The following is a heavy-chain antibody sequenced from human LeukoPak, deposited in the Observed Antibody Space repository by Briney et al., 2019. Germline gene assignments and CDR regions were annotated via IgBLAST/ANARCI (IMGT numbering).Heavy chain of an antibody. Sequence: SETLSLTCSVSGYSITSTSFWAWIRQTPGKGLEWIGSINHLGSAYYNPSLESRVTISVDTSKNHFSLNLKSVTAADTAVYYCARRRWDTTTYYPFDYWGQGTLVTVSS. CDR3: ARRRWDTTTYYPFDY. J-gene: IGHJ4*02. D-gene: IGHD2/OR15-2a*01. V-gene: IGHV4-38-2*02. CDR1: GYSITSTSF. CDR2: INHLGSA.